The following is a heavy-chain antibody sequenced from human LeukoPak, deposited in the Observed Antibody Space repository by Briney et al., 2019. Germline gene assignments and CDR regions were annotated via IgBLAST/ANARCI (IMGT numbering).Heavy chain of an antibody. J-gene: IGHJ5*02. CDR2: IYYSGST. CDR1: GGSISSYY. CDR3: ARSDSSSWYRSTRFDP. V-gene: IGHV4-59*06. D-gene: IGHD6-13*01. Sequence: KPSETLSLTCTVSGGSISSYYWSWIRQPPGKGLEWIGYIYYSGSTFYNPSLKSRVTISVDTSKNQFSLKLSSVTAADTAVYYCARSDSSSWYRSTRFDPWGQGTLVTVSS.